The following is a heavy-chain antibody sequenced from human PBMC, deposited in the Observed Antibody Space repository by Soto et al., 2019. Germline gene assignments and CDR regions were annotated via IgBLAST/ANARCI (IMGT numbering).Heavy chain of an antibody. CDR3: ARLLGYKLDY. CDR2: IYYSGNT. Sequence: QVQLQESGPGLVKPSETLSLTCTVSGGSISVYYWSWIRQLPGKGLEWIGYIYYSGNTKYNPSLKSRLTISVDTSKNQFSLKLSSVTAADTAVYYCARLLGYKLDYWGQGTLVTVSS. V-gene: IGHV4-59*08. J-gene: IGHJ4*02. CDR1: GGSISVYY. D-gene: IGHD1-1*01.